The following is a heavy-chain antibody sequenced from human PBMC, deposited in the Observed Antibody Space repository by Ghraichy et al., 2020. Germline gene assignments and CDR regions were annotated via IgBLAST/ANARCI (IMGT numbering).Heavy chain of an antibody. CDR1: GYTFTSYG. Sequence: ASVKVSCKASGYTFTSYGISWVRQAPGQGLEWMGWISAYNGNTNYAQKLQGRVTMTTDTSTSTAYMELRSLRSDDTAVYYCARGLDYDFWSGYYLGAYWGQGTLVTVSS. V-gene: IGHV1-18*01. CDR3: ARGLDYDFWSGYYLGAY. D-gene: IGHD3-3*01. CDR2: ISAYNGNT. J-gene: IGHJ4*02.